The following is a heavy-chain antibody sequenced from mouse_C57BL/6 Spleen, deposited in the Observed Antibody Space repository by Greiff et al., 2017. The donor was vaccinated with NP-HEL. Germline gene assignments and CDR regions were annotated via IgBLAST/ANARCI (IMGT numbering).Heavy chain of an antibody. CDR3: ARWGYGSSYGYFDV. Sequence: QVQLQQPGTELVKPGASVKLSCKASGYTFTSYWMHWVKQRPGQGLEWIGNINPSNGGTNYNEKFKSKATLTVDKSSSTAYRQLSSLPSEDSAVYYWARWGYGSSYGYFDVWGTGTTVTVSA. D-gene: IGHD1-1*01. V-gene: IGHV1-53*01. CDR1: GYTFTSYW. J-gene: IGHJ1*03. CDR2: INPSNGGT.